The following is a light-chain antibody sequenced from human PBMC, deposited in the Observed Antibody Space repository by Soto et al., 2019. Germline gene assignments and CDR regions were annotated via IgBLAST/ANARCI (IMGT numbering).Light chain of an antibody. V-gene: IGKV1-5*03. Sequence: DIQMTQSPFTLSASVGDRVTITCRASQSISSWLAWYQQKPGKAPNLLIYRASSLEGGVPSRFSGSGSGTEFTLTISSLQPDDSATYYCQQYNSYPLSFGQGTKLEIK. CDR2: RAS. CDR3: QQYNSYPLS. J-gene: IGKJ2*03. CDR1: QSISSW.